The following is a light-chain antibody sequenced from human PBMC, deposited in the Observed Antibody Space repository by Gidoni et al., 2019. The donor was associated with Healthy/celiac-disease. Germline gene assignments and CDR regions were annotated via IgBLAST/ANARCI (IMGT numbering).Light chain of an antibody. CDR3: HQYNSFPWT. CDR1: QSISSW. Sequence: DIQMTQSPSTLSASVGDRVTITCRASQSISSWLAWYQQKPGKAPKLLIYKASSLESGVPSRFSGSGSGTEFTLTISSLQPDDFATYYCHQYNSFPWTFXQXTKVEIK. CDR2: KAS. J-gene: IGKJ1*01. V-gene: IGKV1-5*03.